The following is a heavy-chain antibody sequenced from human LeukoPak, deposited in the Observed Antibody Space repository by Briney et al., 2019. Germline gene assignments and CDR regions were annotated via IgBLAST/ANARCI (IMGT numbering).Heavy chain of an antibody. J-gene: IGHJ4*02. CDR1: GGTFSSYA. D-gene: IGHD5-18*01. CDR3: AKDGLSGDTAMATDY. CDR2: IIPIFGTA. Sequence: ASVKVSCKASGGTFSSYAISWVRQAPGQGLEWMGGIIPIFGTANYAQKFQGRVTITADKSTSTAYMELSSLRSEDTAVYYCAKDGLSGDTAMATDYWGQGTLVTVSA. V-gene: IGHV1-69*06.